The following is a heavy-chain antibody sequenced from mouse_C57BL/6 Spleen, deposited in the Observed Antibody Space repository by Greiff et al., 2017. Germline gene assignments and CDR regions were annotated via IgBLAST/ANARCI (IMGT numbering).Heavy chain of an antibody. CDR1: GYAFSSSW. Sequence: QVQLQQSGPELVKPGASVTISCKASGYAFSSSWMNWVKQRPGKGLEWIGRIYPGDGDTNYNGKFKGTATLTADKSSSTAYMQLSSLTSEDSAVYFCARDYDYDWFAYWGQGTLVTVSA. CDR2: IYPGDGDT. CDR3: ARDYDYDWFAY. V-gene: IGHV1-82*01. J-gene: IGHJ3*01. D-gene: IGHD2-4*01.